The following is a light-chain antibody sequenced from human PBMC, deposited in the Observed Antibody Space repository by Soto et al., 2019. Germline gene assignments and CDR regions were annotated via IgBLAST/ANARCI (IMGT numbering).Light chain of an antibody. CDR3: QKYNTAPQT. CDR1: QGIIDY. V-gene: IGKV1-27*01. CDR2: AAS. Sequence: DIQMTQSPSSLSASVGDRVTITCRASQGIIDYLAWYQQKPGKAPKLLIYAASTLQSVVTSRFSGSGSGTDFTLTISSLQPEDVATYYCQKYNTAPQTFGQGTKVDI. J-gene: IGKJ1*01.